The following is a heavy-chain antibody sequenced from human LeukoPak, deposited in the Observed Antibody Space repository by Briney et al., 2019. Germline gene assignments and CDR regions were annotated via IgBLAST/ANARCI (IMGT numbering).Heavy chain of an antibody. V-gene: IGHV4-39*07. D-gene: IGHD1-26*01. Sequence: PSETLSLTCTVSGGSISSSNYYWGWIRQPPGKGLEWIGSIYYDGSTYYNPSLKSRVTISVDTSKNQFSLKLSSVTAADTAVYYCAAFSLWELVSTSIFDYWGQGTLVTVSS. CDR3: AAFSLWELVSTSIFDY. CDR2: IYYDGST. J-gene: IGHJ4*02. CDR1: GGSISSSNYY.